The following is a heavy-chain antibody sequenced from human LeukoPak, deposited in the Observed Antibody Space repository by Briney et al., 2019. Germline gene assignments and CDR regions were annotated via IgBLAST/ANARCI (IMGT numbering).Heavy chain of an antibody. D-gene: IGHD5-12*01. Sequence: GGSLRLSCAASGFTFNSYAMNWVRQAPGKGLEWVSVISGGGDSIYYADSVKGRFTISRDKSENTVYLQMSDLRAEDTAVNYCARVRGYKYGNLDFWGQGTLVTVSS. J-gene: IGHJ4*02. CDR2: ISGGGDSI. CDR1: GFTFNSYA. CDR3: ARVRGYKYGNLDF. V-gene: IGHV3-23*01.